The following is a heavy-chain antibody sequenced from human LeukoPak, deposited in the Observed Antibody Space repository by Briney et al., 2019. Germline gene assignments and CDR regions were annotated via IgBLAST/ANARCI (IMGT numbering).Heavy chain of an antibody. CDR1: GFTFSNYA. Sequence: PGGSLRLSCAASGFTFSNYAMNWVRQAPGKGLEWVSSISSSGDDTPYADSVKGRFTISRDNSRNTLYLQMNSLRVEDTAVYYCAKQFVDIWGQGTLVTVSS. D-gene: IGHD5-24*01. CDR2: ISSSGDDT. V-gene: IGHV3-23*01. J-gene: IGHJ5*02. CDR3: AKQFVDI.